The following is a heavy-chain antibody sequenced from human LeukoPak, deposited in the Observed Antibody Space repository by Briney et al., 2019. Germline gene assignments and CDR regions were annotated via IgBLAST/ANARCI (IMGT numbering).Heavy chain of an antibody. J-gene: IGHJ4*02. Sequence: GESLMISCKASGYKFSNYWIAWVRQMPGKGLEWMGTIYPDDSDARYSPSFQGQVTLSVDKSVTTAYLQWSSLKASDTAIYYCARRPTTNFDFWGQGTLVTVSS. D-gene: IGHD1-26*01. CDR3: ARRPTTNFDF. CDR1: GYKFSNYW. V-gene: IGHV5-51*01. CDR2: IYPDDSDA.